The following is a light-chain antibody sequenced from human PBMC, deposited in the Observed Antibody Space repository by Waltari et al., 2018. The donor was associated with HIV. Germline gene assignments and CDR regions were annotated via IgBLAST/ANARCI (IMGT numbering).Light chain of an antibody. V-gene: IGLV1-44*01. CDR2: ADA. CDR1: TPHLGSSN. J-gene: IGLJ2*01. Sequence: QSVLTQPPSASGAPGQGVTLSCSGSTPHLGSSNVNWYQQFSRAAPKLLIYADAQRPSGVPDRFSGSKSGTSASLVISGLQSEDEADYYCSTWDERLNGVVFGGGTRLTVV. CDR3: STWDERLNGVV.